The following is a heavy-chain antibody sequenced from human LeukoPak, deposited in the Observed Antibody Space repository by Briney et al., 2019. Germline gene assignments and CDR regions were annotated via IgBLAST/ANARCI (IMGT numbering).Heavy chain of an antibody. V-gene: IGHV3-74*03. CDR1: GFTFSTYL. Sequence: TGGSLRLSCAAPGFTFSTYLMHWVRQAPGKGLVWVSRINTDGSITTYADSVKGRFTISRDNAKNTLYLQMNSLRDEDTAVYYCASLGTLVPWGQGTLVTVSS. J-gene: IGHJ5*02. CDR2: INTDGSIT. CDR3: ASLGTLVP. D-gene: IGHD3-9*01.